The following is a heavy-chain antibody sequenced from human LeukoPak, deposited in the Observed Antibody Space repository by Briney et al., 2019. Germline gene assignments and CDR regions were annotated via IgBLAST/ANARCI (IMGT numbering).Heavy chain of an antibody. Sequence: GGSLRPSCAASGFTFNTYAMHWVRQAPGKGLEYVSGISSNGDTTDYAKSVKGRFSISRDNSKNTLYLQMGSLTADDMAVYYCARSWGVGGTNEIDYWGQGALVTVSS. CDR1: GFTFNTYA. V-gene: IGHV3-64*01. D-gene: IGHD3-16*01. J-gene: IGHJ4*02. CDR3: ARSWGVGGTNEIDY. CDR2: ISSNGDTT.